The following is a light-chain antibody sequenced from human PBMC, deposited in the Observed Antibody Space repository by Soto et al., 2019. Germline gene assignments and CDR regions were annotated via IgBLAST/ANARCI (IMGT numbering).Light chain of an antibody. J-gene: IGKJ3*01. Sequence: EIVMTQSPATLSVSPGERATLSCRASQSISSNLAWYQQKPGQAPRLLIYGASPRATGIPATFSGCGSGTEFTLTISSLQSEDFAVYYCQQYNNWPFTFGPGTKVDIK. V-gene: IGKV3-15*01. CDR1: QSISSN. CDR3: QQYNNWPFT. CDR2: GAS.